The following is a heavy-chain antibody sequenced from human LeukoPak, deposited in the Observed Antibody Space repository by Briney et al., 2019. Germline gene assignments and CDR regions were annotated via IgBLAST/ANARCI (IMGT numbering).Heavy chain of an antibody. CDR3: AKDQGYYGSGSFRIYGMDV. D-gene: IGHD3-10*01. CDR2: IWYDGSNK. CDR1: GFTFSSYG. J-gene: IGHJ6*02. Sequence: PGGSLRLSCAASGFTFSSYGMHWVRQAPGKGLEWVAVIWYDGSNKYYADSVKGRFTISRDNSKNTLYLQMNSLRAEDTAVYYCAKDQGYYGSGSFRIYGMDVWGQGTTVTVSS. V-gene: IGHV3-30*02.